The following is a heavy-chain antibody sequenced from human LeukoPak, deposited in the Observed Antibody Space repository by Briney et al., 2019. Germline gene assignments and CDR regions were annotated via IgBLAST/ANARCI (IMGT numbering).Heavy chain of an antibody. D-gene: IGHD1-26*01. J-gene: IGHJ4*02. Sequence: GGSPRLSCTASGFAFETYWMHWVRQVPGKGLVWVSRIDEDGRITNYADSVNGRFSISRDNAKNTLYLQMNSLRDEDTALYYCTRDLGGRSGYWGQGTLVTVSA. CDR1: GFAFETYW. CDR2: IDEDGRIT. CDR3: TRDLGGRSGY. V-gene: IGHV3-74*01.